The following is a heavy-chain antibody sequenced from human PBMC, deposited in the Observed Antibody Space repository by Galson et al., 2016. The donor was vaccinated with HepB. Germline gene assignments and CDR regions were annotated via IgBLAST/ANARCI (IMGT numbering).Heavy chain of an antibody. V-gene: IGHV3-53*01. CDR2: IYSSGTT. CDR3: ARGHGEYAMDV. Sequence: SLRLSCAASGFTVFSNYMNWVRQAPGKGLEWVSIIYSSGTTDYADSVKGRFTISRDNSKNTVYLQMNSLRAEDTAVYYCARGHGEYAMDVWGKGTTVIVSS. D-gene: IGHD4-17*01. CDR1: GFTVFSNY. J-gene: IGHJ6*04.